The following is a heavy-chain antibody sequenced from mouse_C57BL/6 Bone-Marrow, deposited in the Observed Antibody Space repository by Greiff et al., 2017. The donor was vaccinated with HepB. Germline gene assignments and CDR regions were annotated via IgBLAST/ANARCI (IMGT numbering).Heavy chain of an antibody. Sequence: EVQLQQSGPELVKPGASVKIPCKASGYTFTDYNMDWVKQSHGKSLEWIGDINPNNGGTIYNQKFKGKATLTVDKSSSTAYMELRSLTSEDTAVYYCARGDYRVIYWYFDVWGTGTTVTVSS. CDR2: INPNNGGT. CDR1: GYTFTDYN. D-gene: IGHD2-12*01. V-gene: IGHV1-18*01. CDR3: ARGDYRVIYWYFDV. J-gene: IGHJ1*03.